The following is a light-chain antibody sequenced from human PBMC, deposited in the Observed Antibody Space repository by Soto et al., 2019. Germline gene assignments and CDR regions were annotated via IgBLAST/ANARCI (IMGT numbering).Light chain of an antibody. J-gene: IGLJ3*02. Sequence: QAVVTQPPSVSGTPGQRVTISCSGSNSNIASNTVNWYQKLPGRAPKLLVYSNNNNRPSGDPARFFGFKSGTSASLAISGLQSEDESDYYCAAWDDRFNGPVFGGGTKLTVL. CDR2: SNNN. V-gene: IGLV1-44*01. CDR1: NSNIASNT. CDR3: AAWDDRFNGPV.